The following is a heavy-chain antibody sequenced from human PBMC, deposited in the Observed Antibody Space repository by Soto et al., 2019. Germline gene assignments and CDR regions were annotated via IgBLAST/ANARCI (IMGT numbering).Heavy chain of an antibody. D-gene: IGHD3-3*01. V-gene: IGHV4-31*03. CDR1: VGSIRTRTNY. CDR2: TYDSVNT. Sequence: QVQLLESGPGLVKPSQTLSLTCSVSVGSIRTRTNYWSWIRQHPVKGLEWIASTYDSVNTYFNPSLESRTTISVGPFGSRFALKVTSVTAADTAVYYCARGVRVGDRRIWYFDLWGRGTLVTVSS. CDR3: ARGVRVGDRRIWYFDL. J-gene: IGHJ2*01.